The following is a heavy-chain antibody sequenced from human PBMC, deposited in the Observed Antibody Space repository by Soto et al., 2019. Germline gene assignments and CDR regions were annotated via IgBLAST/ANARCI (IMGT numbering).Heavy chain of an antibody. V-gene: IGHV4-61*08. D-gene: IGHD6-19*01. J-gene: IGHJ4*02. CDR1: GVSVSSGGYY. Sequence: PSETLSLTCSVSGVSVSSGGYYWSWIRQPPGKGLEWIGYIYYTGSTHFMPPLKSRVSISADKSKNQFSLKLSSVTAADTAVYHCARGYISDWDPLFDFDYWGQGTLVTVSS. CDR2: IYYTGST. CDR3: ARGYISDWDPLFDFDY.